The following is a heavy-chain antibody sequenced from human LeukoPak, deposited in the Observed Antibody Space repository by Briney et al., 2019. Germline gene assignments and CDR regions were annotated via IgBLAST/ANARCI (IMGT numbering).Heavy chain of an antibody. CDR2: INHSGST. Sequence: ASETLSLTCAVYGGSFSGYYWSWIRQPPGKGLEWIGEINHSGSTNYNPSLKSRVTISVDTSKNQSSLKLSSVTAADTAVYYCARGVSYGGNSVHYYYYMDVWGKGATVTVSS. J-gene: IGHJ6*03. CDR1: GGSFSGYY. CDR3: ARGVSYGGNSVHYYYYMDV. D-gene: IGHD4-23*01. V-gene: IGHV4-34*01.